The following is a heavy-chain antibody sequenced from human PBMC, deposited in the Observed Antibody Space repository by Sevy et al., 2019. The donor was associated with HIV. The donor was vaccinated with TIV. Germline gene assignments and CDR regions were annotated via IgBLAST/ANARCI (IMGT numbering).Heavy chain of an antibody. Sequence: GGSLRLSCTASGFTPSTYGMHWVRQAPGKGLEWVAVIGYDGSNQYYADSVKGRFTISRDNSKNTVFLQMDSLRVEDTAVYYCARDPRMYGDYLLAYFDSWGQGTLVTVSS. J-gene: IGHJ4*02. V-gene: IGHV3-33*01. CDR2: IGYDGSNQ. CDR1: GFTPSTYG. D-gene: IGHD2-8*01. CDR3: ARDPRMYGDYLLAYFDS.